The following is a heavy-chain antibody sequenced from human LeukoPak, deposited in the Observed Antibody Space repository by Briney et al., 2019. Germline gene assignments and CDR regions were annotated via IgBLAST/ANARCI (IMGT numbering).Heavy chain of an antibody. CDR1: GFTFSSSW. Sequence: GGSLRLSCVASGFTFSSSWMTWVRQAPGMGLERVANIKADGTGKYYVDSVRGRFSISRDNAKNSLYLELNSLRAEDTGVYFCARDRGWQQFDYWGQGTLVTVSS. CDR3: ARDRGWQQFDY. J-gene: IGHJ4*01. D-gene: IGHD5-24*01. V-gene: IGHV3-7*01. CDR2: IKADGTGK.